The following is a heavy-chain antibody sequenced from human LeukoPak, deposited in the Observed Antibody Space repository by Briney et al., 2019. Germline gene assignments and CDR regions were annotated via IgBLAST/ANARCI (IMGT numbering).Heavy chain of an antibody. CDR2: IIPIFGTS. D-gene: IGHD2-2*02. V-gene: IGHV1-69*05. CDR1: GGTFSSYA. Sequence: SVKVSCKASGGTFSSYAISWVRQAPGQGLEWMGGIIPIFGTSNYAQKFQGRVTITTDESTSTAYMELSSLRSEDTAVYYCARVSPEYQLLYGAFDIWGQGTMVTVSS. CDR3: ARVSPEYQLLYGAFDI. J-gene: IGHJ3*02.